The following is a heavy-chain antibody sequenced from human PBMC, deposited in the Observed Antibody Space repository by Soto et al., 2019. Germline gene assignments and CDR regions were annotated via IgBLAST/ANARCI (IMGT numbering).Heavy chain of an antibody. CDR2: LYPGDSDI. CDR3: ARPSRNTAMAAAIDY. CDR1: GYSFTSYW. Sequence: RWEYLKISCKRSGYSFTSYWSGWVRQMPGKGLEWMGMLYPGDSDIRYSPSFRGQVSISADKSISTAYLQCSSLKASDTAMYYCARPSRNTAMAAAIDYWGQGTLVTVSS. J-gene: IGHJ4*02. D-gene: IGHD5-18*01. V-gene: IGHV5-51*01.